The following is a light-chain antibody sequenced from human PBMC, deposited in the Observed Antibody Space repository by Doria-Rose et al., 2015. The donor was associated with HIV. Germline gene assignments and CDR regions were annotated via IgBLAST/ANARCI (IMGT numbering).Light chain of an antibody. CDR2: DGS. Sequence: DIVMTQSSGTLSLSPGEGATLSYRASQSFSSTYLAWYQQKPGQAPSLLIYDGSTRATGIPDRFSASGSGTDVTLTINRLEPEDFALYYCHQYGTACTFGQGTKVEI. V-gene: IGKV3-20*01. J-gene: IGKJ1*01. CDR3: HQYGTACT. CDR1: QSFSSTY.